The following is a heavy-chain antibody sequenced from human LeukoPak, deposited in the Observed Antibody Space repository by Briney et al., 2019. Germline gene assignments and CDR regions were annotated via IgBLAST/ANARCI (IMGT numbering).Heavy chain of an antibody. CDR3: ASLRVVTNGHALGY. Sequence: NPSETLSLTCTVSGGSISGYYWSWIRQPAGKGLEWIGRIYTTGSTNYNPSLKSRLTLSVDTSKNQFSLKLSSVTAADTAVYYCASLRVVTNGHALGYWGQGTLVTVSS. V-gene: IGHV4-4*07. CDR2: IYTTGST. D-gene: IGHD2-21*02. CDR1: GGSISGYY. J-gene: IGHJ4*02.